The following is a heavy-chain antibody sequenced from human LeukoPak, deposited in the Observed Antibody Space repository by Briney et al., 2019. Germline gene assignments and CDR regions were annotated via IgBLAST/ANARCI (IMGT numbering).Heavy chain of an antibody. V-gene: IGHV3-23*01. CDR1: GVNFNNFA. J-gene: IGHJ4*02. CDR3: AKGAEIDH. CDR2: MTGPADTT. Sequence: GGSLRLSCAASGVNFNNFAMSWVRHAPGKGLEWLSAMTGPADTTYYAESVKGRFTISRDYSKSMVFLQMNSLRVEDTAIYYCAKGAEIDHWGQGTLVTVSS.